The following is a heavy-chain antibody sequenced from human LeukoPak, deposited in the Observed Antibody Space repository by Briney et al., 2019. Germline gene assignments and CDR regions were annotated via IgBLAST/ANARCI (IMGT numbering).Heavy chain of an antibody. D-gene: IGHD4-23*01. Sequence: SETLSLTCTVSGGSISISSYSWGWIRQPPGKGLEWMGSIDYSGSTYYNPSLTSRVTIFVDTSKSQFSLNLSSVTAADTAVYHCARQRGNSRNFDNWGQGTLVTVSS. CDR3: ARQRGNSRNFDN. J-gene: IGHJ4*02. CDR2: IDYSGST. V-gene: IGHV4-39*01. CDR1: GGSISISSYS.